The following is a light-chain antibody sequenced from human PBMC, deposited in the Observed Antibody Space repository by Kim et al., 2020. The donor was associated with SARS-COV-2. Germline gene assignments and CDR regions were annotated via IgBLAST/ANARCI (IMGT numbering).Light chain of an antibody. J-gene: IGLJ3*02. CDR1: SGHSSDA. V-gene: IGLV4-69*01. Sequence: ASVKLTCTLSSGHSSDAIAWHQQQPEKGPRFLMKLNSDGSHTKGDGIPHRFSGSSSGAERYLTISSLQSEDEADYYCQTWGTGIRVFGGGTQLTVL. CDR3: QTWGTGIRV. CDR2: LNSDGSH.